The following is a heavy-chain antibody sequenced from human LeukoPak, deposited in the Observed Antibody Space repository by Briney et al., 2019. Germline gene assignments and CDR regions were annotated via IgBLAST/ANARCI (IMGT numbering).Heavy chain of an antibody. CDR3: ARGFRYCSGGSCYSLFDY. D-gene: IGHD2-15*01. J-gene: IGHJ4*02. CDR1: GDSVSSNSAA. CDR2: TYYRSKWYN. Sequence: SQTLSLTCAISGDSVSSNSAAWNWIRQSPSRGLEWLGRTYYRSKWYNDYAVSVKSRITINPDTSKNQFSLQLNSVTPEDTAVYYCARGFRYCSGGSCYSLFDYWGQGTLVTVSS. V-gene: IGHV6-1*01.